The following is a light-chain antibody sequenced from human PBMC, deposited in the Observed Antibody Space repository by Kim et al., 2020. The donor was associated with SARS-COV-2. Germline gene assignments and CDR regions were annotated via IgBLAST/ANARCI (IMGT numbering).Light chain of an antibody. J-gene: IGLJ3*02. CDR1: SLRSDY. Sequence: GQTVRITCQGDSLRSDYASWYQQKPGQAPVLVIYGKNNRPPGIPDRFSGSSSGNTASLTITGAQAEDEADYYCNSRDSSGNHLVFGGGTQLTVL. CDR3: NSRDSSGNHLV. CDR2: GKN. V-gene: IGLV3-19*01.